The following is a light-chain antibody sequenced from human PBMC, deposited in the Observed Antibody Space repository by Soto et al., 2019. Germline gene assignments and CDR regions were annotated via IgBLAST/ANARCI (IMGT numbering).Light chain of an antibody. V-gene: IGLV2-8*01. CDR1: SSGIGGHKY. CDR2: DVT. Sequence: QSALTQPPSTSGPLGQSITISCTGTSSGIGGHKYVSWYQQLPGSAPKLLIYDVTKRPSGVPDRFSGSKSGNTASLTVSGLQAEDEAEYYCSSYVGKVSFGGGTKLTVL. J-gene: IGLJ2*01. CDR3: SSYVGKVS.